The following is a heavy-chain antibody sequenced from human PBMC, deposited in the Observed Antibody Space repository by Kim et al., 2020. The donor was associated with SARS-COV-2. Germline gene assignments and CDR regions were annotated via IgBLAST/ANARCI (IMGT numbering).Heavy chain of an antibody. CDR3: AREGYCSSTSCYGTLDY. V-gene: IGHV4-4*06. D-gene: IGHD2-2*01. Sequence: LKSRVTMSVDTSKNQFSLKLSSVPAADTAVYYCAREGYCSSTSCYGTLDYWGQGTLVTVSS. J-gene: IGHJ4*02.